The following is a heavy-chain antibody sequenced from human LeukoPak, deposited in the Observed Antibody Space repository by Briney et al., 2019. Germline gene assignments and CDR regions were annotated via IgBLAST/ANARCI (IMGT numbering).Heavy chain of an antibody. CDR1: GGSFSGYY. CDR2: INHSGST. Sequence: SETLSLTCAVYGGSFSGYYWSWIRQRPGKGLEWIGEINHSGSTNYNPSLKSRVTISVDTSKNQFSLKLSSVTAADTAVYYCARLRITIFGVVIVRHDAFDIWGQGTMVTVSS. J-gene: IGHJ3*02. CDR3: ARLRITIFGVVIVRHDAFDI. D-gene: IGHD3-3*01. V-gene: IGHV4-34*01.